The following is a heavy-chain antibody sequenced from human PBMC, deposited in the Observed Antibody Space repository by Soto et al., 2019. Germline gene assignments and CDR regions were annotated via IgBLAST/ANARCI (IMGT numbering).Heavy chain of an antibody. CDR1: GGTFSSYA. CDR3: ARSFSAGRIGGMDV. V-gene: IGHV1-69*12. CDR2: IIPIFGTA. Sequence: QVQLVQSGAEVKKPGSSVKVSCKASGGTFSSYAISWVRQAPGQGLEWMGGIIPIFGTANYAQKFQGRVTITADESTSTAYMELSSRRSEDTAVYYCARSFSAGRIGGMDVWGQGTTVTVSS. J-gene: IGHJ6*02. D-gene: IGHD6-13*01.